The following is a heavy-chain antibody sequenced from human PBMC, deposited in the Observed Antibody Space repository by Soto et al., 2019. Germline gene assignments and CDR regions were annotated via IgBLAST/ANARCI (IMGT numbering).Heavy chain of an antibody. Sequence: SDTLSLTCTVSGGSISSGGYYWSWIRQHPGKCLEWIGYIYYSGSTYYNPSLKSRVTISVDTSKNQFSLKLSSVTAADTAVYYCARGAGYCSSTSCSTYYYYGMDVWGQGTTVTVSS. CDR1: GGSISSGGYY. J-gene: IGHJ6*02. CDR2: IYYSGST. CDR3: ARGAGYCSSTSCSTYYYYGMDV. V-gene: IGHV4-31*03. D-gene: IGHD2-2*01.